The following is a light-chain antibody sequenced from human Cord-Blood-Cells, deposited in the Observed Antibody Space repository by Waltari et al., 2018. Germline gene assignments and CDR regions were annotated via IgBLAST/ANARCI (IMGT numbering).Light chain of an antibody. CDR1: KLGDKY. Sequence: SYELTQPPSVSVSTGQTASLPCSGDKLGDKYACWYQQKPGQSPVLVSYQDSKRPAGIPERFSGSNSGNTATLTISGTQAMDEADYYCQAWDSSTYVFGTGTKVTVL. V-gene: IGLV3-1*01. CDR2: QDS. J-gene: IGLJ1*01. CDR3: QAWDSSTYV.